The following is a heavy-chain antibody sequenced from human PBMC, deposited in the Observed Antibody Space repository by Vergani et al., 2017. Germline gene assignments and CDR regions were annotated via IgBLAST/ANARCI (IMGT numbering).Heavy chain of an antibody. CDR2: IDHTGRP. D-gene: IGHD4-11*01. Sequence: QVQLQQWGGGLLKPSETLSLTCVVNGGSFTSYHWTWIRQSPGEVLEWVGDIDHTGRPDYNPSLKSRLTMSVDKSRNQFSLTLNSVTATDTAIYFCARVNTETNGHLYYYYYMDFWGQGTAVTVS. J-gene: IGHJ6*03. V-gene: IGHV4-34*01. CDR3: ARVNTETNGHLYYYYYMDF. CDR1: GGSFTSYH.